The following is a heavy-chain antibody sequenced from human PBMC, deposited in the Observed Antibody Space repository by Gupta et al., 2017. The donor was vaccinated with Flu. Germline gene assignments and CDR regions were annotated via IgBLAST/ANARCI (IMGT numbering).Heavy chain of an antibody. Sequence: EVQLVESGGGLVQPGRSLRLSCAASGFTFDDYAMHWVRQAPGKGLEWVSGISWNSGSIGYADSVKGRFTISRDNAKNSLYLQMNSLRAEDTALYYCAKDKYKSKLYYSSGWYGVDYWGQGTLVTVSS. CDR3: AKDKYKSKLYYSSGWYGVDY. CDR1: GFTFDDYA. V-gene: IGHV3-9*01. D-gene: IGHD6-19*01. CDR2: ISWNSGSI. J-gene: IGHJ4*02.